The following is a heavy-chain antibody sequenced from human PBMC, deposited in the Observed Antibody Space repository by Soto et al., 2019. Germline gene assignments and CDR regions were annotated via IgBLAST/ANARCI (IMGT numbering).Heavy chain of an antibody. CDR3: ARGGYSGYRNYYYGMDV. V-gene: IGHV1-69*12. CDR1: GGTFSSYA. Sequence: QVQLVQSGAEVKKPGSSVKVSCKASGGTFSSYAISWVRQAPGQGLEWMGGIIPIFGTANYARKFQGRVTITADESTSTAYMELSSLRSEDTAVYYCARGGYSGYRNYYYGMDVWGQGTTVTVSS. CDR2: IIPIFGTA. J-gene: IGHJ6*02. D-gene: IGHD5-12*01.